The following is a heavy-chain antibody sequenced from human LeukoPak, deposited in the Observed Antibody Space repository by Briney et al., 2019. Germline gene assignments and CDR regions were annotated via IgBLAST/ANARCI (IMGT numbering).Heavy chain of an antibody. J-gene: IGHJ4*02. CDR1: GYTFTGYY. CDR2: INPNSGGT. D-gene: IGHD3-22*01. CDR3: ARDDDYYDSSGYYSY. V-gene: IGHV1-2*02. Sequence: GASVKVSCKASGYTFTGYYMHWVRQAPGQGLEWMGWINPNSGGTNYAQKFQGRVTMTRDTSISTAYMELSRLRSDDTAVYYCARDDDYYDSSGYYSYWGQGTLVTVSS.